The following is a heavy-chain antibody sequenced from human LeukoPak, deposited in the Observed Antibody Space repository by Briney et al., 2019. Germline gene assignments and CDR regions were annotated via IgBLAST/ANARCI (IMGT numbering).Heavy chain of an antibody. CDR1: GFTFSGSA. CDR2: IRSKASSYAT. Sequence: GGSLRLSCAASGFTFSGSAMHWVRQASGKGLEWVGRIRSKASSYATAYAASVKGRFTISRDNSKNTLYLQMNSLRAEDTAVYXXXXXXXXMGGYYSHLDYWGQGTLVTVSS. CDR3: XXXXXXMGGYYSHLDY. V-gene: IGHV3-73*01. D-gene: IGHD3-22*01. J-gene: IGHJ4*02.